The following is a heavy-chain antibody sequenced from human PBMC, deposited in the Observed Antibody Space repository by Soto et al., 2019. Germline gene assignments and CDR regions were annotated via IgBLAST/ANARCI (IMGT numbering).Heavy chain of an antibody. D-gene: IGHD6-19*01. CDR3: ARGGLLHDY. CDR1: GGSISSCCYS. CDR2: ISHSGST. Sequence: SGTLALTCAVSGGSISSCCYSWSWIRQPPGKGLEWIGYISHSGSTYYNPSLKSRVTISVDRSKNQFSLKLSSVTAADTAVYYCARGGLLHDYWGQGTLVTVSS. J-gene: IGHJ4*02. V-gene: IGHV4-30-2*01.